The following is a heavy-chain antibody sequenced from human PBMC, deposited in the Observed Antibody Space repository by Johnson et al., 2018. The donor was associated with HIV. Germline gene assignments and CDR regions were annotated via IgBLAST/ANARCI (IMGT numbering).Heavy chain of an antibody. CDR3: ARGEAYCSSTSCDDAFDI. J-gene: IGHJ3*02. CDR1: GFTFSSYA. D-gene: IGHD2-2*01. V-gene: IGHV3-30*04. Sequence: QVQLVESGGGVVRPGRSLRLSCAASGFTFSSYAMHWVRQAPGKGLEWVAVISYDGTHKYYADSVKGRFTISRDNSKNKLYLQTNSLRAEDTAVYYCARGEAYCSSTSCDDAFDIWGQGTMVTVSS. CDR2: ISYDGTHK.